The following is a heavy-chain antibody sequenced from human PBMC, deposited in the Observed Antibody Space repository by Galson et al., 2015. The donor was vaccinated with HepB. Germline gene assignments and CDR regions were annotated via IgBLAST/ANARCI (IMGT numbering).Heavy chain of an antibody. J-gene: IGHJ4*02. D-gene: IGHD6-19*01. CDR1: GFIFSNYG. Sequence: SLRLSCAASGFIFSNYGMHWVRQAPGKGLEWIGFIKVRVDGGTTDYAAPVKDRFTISRDDSKNMLYLQMDSLKTEDTAVYYCTTDLGSGWYARWGQGIPVTVSS. CDR3: TTDLGSGWYAR. V-gene: IGHV3-15*01. CDR2: IKVRVDGGTT.